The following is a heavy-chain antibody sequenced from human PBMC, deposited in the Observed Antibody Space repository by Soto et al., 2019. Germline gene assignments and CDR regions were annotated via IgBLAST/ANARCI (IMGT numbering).Heavy chain of an antibody. Sequence: GQGLEWMGWISAYNGNTNYAQKLQGRVTMTTDTSTSTAYMELRSLRSDDTAVYYCARRAVTQSSDAFDIWGQGTMVTVSS. CDR2: ISAYNGNT. D-gene: IGHD4-17*01. CDR3: ARRAVTQSSDAFDI. V-gene: IGHV1-18*01. J-gene: IGHJ3*02.